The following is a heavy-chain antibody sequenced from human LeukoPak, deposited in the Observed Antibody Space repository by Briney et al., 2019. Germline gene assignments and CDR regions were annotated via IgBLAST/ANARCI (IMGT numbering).Heavy chain of an antibody. CDR3: AREQWTDKTDY. V-gene: IGHV4-34*01. J-gene: IGHJ4*02. CDR1: GGSFSGYY. CDR2: INHSGST. D-gene: IGHD6-19*01. Sequence: SETLSLTCAVYGGSFSGYYWSWIRQPPGKGLEWIGEINHSGSTNYNPPLKSRVAISVDTSKNQFSLKLSSVTAADTAVYYRAREQWTDKTDYWGQGTLVTVSS.